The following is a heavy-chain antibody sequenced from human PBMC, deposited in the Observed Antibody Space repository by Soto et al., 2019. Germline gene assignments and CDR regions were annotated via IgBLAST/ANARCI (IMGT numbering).Heavy chain of an antibody. CDR2: IKQDGSEK. J-gene: IGHJ2*01. D-gene: IGHD6-13*01. V-gene: IGHV3-7*01. CDR1: GFTFSSYW. CDR3: ARSRFLIAAAGSPNWYFDL. Sequence: EVQLVESGGGLVQPGGSLRLSCAASGFTFSSYWMSWVRQAPGKGLEWVANIKQDGSEKYYVDSVKGRFTISRDNAKNSLYLQMNSLRAEDTAVYYCARSRFLIAAAGSPNWYFDLWGRGTLVTVSS.